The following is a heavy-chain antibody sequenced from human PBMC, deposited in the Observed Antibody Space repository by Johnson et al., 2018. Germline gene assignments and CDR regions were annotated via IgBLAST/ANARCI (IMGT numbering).Heavy chain of an antibody. CDR2: IKEDGTGK. V-gene: IGHV3-7*01. Sequence: WVRQAPGKGLQWEASIKEDGTGKYYVDSVRGRFTISRDSATNSLYLQMNRLRVEDTAVYYCVRDLTQGDVWGQGTTVTVSS. CDR3: VRDLTQGDV. J-gene: IGHJ6*02.